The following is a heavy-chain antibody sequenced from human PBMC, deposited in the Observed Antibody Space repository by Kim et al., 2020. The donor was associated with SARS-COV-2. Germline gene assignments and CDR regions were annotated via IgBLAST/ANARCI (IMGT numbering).Heavy chain of an antibody. J-gene: IGHJ4*02. CDR1: GFTFSSYW. Sequence: GGSLRLSCAASGFTFSSYWMNWFRQSPGKGLEWVANIKEDGSQKFYMDSVKGRFTISRDNAKNSLYLQMNSLRVDDTAVYYCARVPRGMAVSTWGQGTLVTVSS. CDR3: ARVPRGMAVST. D-gene: IGHD6-19*01. V-gene: IGHV3-7*01. CDR2: IKEDGSQK.